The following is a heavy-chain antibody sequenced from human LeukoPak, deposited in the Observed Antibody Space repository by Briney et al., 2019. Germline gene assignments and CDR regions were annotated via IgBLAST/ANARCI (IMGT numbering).Heavy chain of an antibody. CDR2: INHSGST. CDR1: GGSFSGYY. V-gene: IGHV4-34*01. D-gene: IGHD2-15*01. CDR3: ARGRQYCSGGSCYSWFDY. Sequence: SETLSLTCAVYGGSFSGYYWSWIRQPPGKGLEWIGEINHSGSTNYNPSLKRRATISVDTSTNQFSLKLSSVTAADTAVYYCARGRQYCSGGSCYSWFDYWGQGTLVTVSS. J-gene: IGHJ5*01.